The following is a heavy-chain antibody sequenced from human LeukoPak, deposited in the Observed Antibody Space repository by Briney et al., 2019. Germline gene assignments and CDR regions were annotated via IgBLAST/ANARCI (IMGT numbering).Heavy chain of an antibody. J-gene: IGHJ4*02. Sequence: PSETLSLTCTVSGGSFGSYYWTWIRQPAGKGLEWIGRIYSSGSTNYNPSLRSRVTISVDKSKNQFSLNLTSVTAADTGVYHCAREYSSTSGRHFDYWGQGILVTVPS. CDR1: GGSFGSYY. V-gene: IGHV4-4*07. CDR3: AREYSSTSGRHFDY. CDR2: IYSSGST. D-gene: IGHD6-6*01.